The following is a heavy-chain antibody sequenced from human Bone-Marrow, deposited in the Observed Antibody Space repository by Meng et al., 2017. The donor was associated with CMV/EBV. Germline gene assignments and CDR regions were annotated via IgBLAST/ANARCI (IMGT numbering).Heavy chain of an antibody. CDR3: ARPAGYSSSWYWFEP. CDR2: INDSGST. J-gene: IGHJ5*02. D-gene: IGHD6-13*01. CDR1: GGFLNSHY. Sequence: SGGFLNSHYWTWIRQPPGKGLEWIGEINDSGSTNYNPSLKSRVTISVDTSKNQFSLELRSVTAADTAVYYCARPAGYSSSWYWFEPWGQGTQVTVSS. V-gene: IGHV4-34*01.